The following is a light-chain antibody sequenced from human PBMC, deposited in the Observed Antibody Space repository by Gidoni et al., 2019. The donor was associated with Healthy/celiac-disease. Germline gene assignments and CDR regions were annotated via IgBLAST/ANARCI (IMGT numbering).Light chain of an antibody. CDR2: KDR. Sequence: SYELTQPSSVSVSPGQTARITCSGAVLAKKYARWFQQKPGRAPVLVIYKDRERPSGIPERFSGSSSGTTVTLTISGAQVEDEADYYCYSAADNNKVVFGGGTKLTV. J-gene: IGLJ2*01. CDR1: VLAKKY. CDR3: YSAADNNKVV. V-gene: IGLV3-27*01.